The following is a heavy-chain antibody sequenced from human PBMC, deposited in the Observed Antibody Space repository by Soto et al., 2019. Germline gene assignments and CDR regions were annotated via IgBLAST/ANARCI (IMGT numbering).Heavy chain of an antibody. CDR3: AKVTDSSGWYPYYYGIDV. CDR2: ISYDGSKE. D-gene: IGHD6-19*01. J-gene: IGHJ6*02. CDR1: GFTFNIYG. Sequence: QVHLVESGGGVVQPGKSLSLSCAASGFTFNIYGMQWVRQAPGKGLEWVAVISYDGSKEYYGDSVKGRFTISRDNSKNTLYLQMNSLRSEDTAVYYCAKVTDSSGWYPYYYGIDVWGQGTTVTISS. V-gene: IGHV3-30*18.